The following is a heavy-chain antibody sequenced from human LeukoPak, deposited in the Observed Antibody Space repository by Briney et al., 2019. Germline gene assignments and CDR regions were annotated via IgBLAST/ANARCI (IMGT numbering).Heavy chain of an antibody. J-gene: IGHJ4*02. Sequence: SVKVSCKASGGTFSSYAISWVRQAPGQGLEWMGGIIPIFGTANYAQKFQGRVTITADEPTSTAYMELSSLRSEDTAVYYCATVRYFDWLSLKNYFDYWGQGTLVTVSS. V-gene: IGHV1-69*13. CDR3: ATVRYFDWLSLKNYFDY. D-gene: IGHD3-9*01. CDR2: IIPIFGTA. CDR1: GGTFSSYA.